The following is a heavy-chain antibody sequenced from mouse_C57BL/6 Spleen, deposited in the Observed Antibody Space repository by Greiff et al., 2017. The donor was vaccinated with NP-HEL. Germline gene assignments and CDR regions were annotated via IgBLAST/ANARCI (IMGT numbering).Heavy chain of an antibody. CDR3: ARADGYYY. J-gene: IGHJ2*01. CDR2: IHPNSGST. CDR1: GYTFTSYW. Sequence: VQLQQSGAELVKPGASVKLSCTASGYTFTSYWMHWVKQRPGQGLEWIGMIHPNSGSTNYNEKFQSKATLTVDKSSNTAYMQLSSLTSEDSAVYYCARADGYYYWGQGTTLTVSS. D-gene: IGHD2-3*01. V-gene: IGHV1-64*01.